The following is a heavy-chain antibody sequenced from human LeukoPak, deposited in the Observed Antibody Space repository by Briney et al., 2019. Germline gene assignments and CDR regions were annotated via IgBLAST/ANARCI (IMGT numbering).Heavy chain of an antibody. CDR1: GGSFSGYY. Sequence: SETLSLTCAVYGGSFSGYYWSWIRQPPGKGLEWIGEINHSGSTNYNPSLKSRVTISVDTSKNQFSLKLSSVTAADTAVYYCARGGHYDFWSGYSTNFDYWDQGTLVTVSS. V-gene: IGHV4-34*01. D-gene: IGHD3-3*01. J-gene: IGHJ4*02. CDR3: ARGGHYDFWSGYSTNFDY. CDR2: INHSGST.